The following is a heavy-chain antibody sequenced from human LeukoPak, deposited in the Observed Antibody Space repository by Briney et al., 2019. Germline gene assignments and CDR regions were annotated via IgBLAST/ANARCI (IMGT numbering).Heavy chain of an antibody. CDR2: IYYSGST. CDR1: GGSISSYY. CDR3: ARTSTATPLLRYFDWSSSPMDV. J-gene: IGHJ6*02. V-gene: IGHV4-59*01. Sequence: PSETLSLTCTVSGGSISSYYWSWIRQPPGKGLEWIGYIYYSGSTNYNPSLKSRVTISVDTSKNQFSLKLSSVTAADTAVYYCARTSTATPLLRYFDWSSSPMDVWGQGTTVTVSS. D-gene: IGHD3-9*01.